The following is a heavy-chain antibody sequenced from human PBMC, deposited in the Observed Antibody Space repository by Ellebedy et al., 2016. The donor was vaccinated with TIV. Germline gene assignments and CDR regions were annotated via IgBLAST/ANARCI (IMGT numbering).Heavy chain of an antibody. V-gene: IGHV3-48*01. CDR1: GFTFSTFS. CDR3: VKSIGVTVMGAAGFDY. Sequence: GESLKISCAASGFTFSTFSMNWVRQAPGKGLEWVSYISGGSSTITYADSVKGRFTVSRDNAKNSLYLQMNSLRPEDTALYYCVKSIGVTVMGAAGFDYWGQGTLVTVSS. D-gene: IGHD4-17*01. J-gene: IGHJ4*02. CDR2: ISGGSSTI.